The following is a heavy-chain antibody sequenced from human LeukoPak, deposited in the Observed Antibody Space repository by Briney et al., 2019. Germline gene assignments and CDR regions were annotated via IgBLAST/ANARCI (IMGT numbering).Heavy chain of an antibody. CDR2: VKQDGNVK. CDR1: GFTFSSYW. Sequence: GGSLRLSCAASGFTFSSYWMSWVRQAPGKGLEWVANVKQDGNVKYYVDPVKGRFTISRDNAKNSLYLQMNSLRAEDTAMYYCARDGYNSHYFDYWGQGTLVTVSS. D-gene: IGHD5-24*01. CDR3: ARDGYNSHYFDY. V-gene: IGHV3-7*01. J-gene: IGHJ4*02.